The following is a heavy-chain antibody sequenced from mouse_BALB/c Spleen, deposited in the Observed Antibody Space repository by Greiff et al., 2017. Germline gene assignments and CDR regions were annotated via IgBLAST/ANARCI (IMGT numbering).Heavy chain of an antibody. CDR2: ISSGSSTI. CDR3: ARSIITTATHYYAMDY. CDR1: GFTFSSFG. Sequence: EVKVVESGGGLVQPGGSRKLSCAASGFTFSSFGMHWVRQAPEKGLEWVAYISSGSSTIYYADTVKGRFTISRDNPKNTLFLQMTSLRSEDTAMYYCARSIITTATHYYAMDYWGQGTSVTVSS. D-gene: IGHD1-2*01. J-gene: IGHJ4*01. V-gene: IGHV5-17*02.